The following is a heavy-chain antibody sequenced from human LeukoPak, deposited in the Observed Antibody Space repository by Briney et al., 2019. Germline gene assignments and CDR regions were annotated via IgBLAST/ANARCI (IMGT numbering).Heavy chain of an antibody. CDR1: GFTFSSYI. J-gene: IGHJ4*02. CDR3: AKDAPAYCGNSPVFDY. CDR2: ISSSSSYI. Sequence: PGGSLRLSCAVSGFTFSSYIMNWVRQAPGKGLEWVSFISSSSSYIYYADSVKGRFTISRDNSKNTLYLQMNSLRAEDTAVYYCAKDAPAYCGNSPVFDYWGQGTLVTVSS. V-gene: IGHV3-21*04. D-gene: IGHD4-23*01.